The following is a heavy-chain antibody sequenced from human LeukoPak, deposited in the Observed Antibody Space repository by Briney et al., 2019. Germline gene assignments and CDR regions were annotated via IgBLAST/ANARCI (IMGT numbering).Heavy chain of an antibody. CDR2: ISGSGDST. V-gene: IGHV3-23*01. D-gene: IGHD3-22*01. Sequence: GGSLRLSCAASGFAFNNYAMSWFRQTPGKGLEWVSTISGSGDSTYYADSVKGRFTISRDNSKDTLYLQMSSVRVDDTAVYYCARDRGRYYDSRGFYWGYYFDSWGQGILVTVST. CDR3: ARDRGRYYDSRGFYWGYYFDS. J-gene: IGHJ4*02. CDR1: GFAFNNYA.